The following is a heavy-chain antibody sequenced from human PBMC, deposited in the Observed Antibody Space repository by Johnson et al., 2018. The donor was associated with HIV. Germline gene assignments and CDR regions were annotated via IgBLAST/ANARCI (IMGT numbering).Heavy chain of an antibody. Sequence: QVQLVESGGGVVQPGRSLRLSCAASGFTFSSYGMHWVRQAPGKGLEWVAVISYDGSNKYYADSVKGRFTVSRDDSKNTLYLQMNSLRAEDTAVYYCAKVRRAVYGFDIWGQGTVVTVSS. J-gene: IGHJ3*02. V-gene: IGHV3-30*18. CDR3: AKVRRAVYGFDI. CDR1: GFTFSSYG. CDR2: ISYDGSNK.